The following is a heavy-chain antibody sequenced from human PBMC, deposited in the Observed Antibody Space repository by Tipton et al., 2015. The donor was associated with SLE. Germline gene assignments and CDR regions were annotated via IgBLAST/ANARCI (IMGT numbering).Heavy chain of an antibody. D-gene: IGHD6-13*01. V-gene: IGHV3-30-3*01. CDR2: ISYDGSNK. J-gene: IGHJ4*02. CDR1: GFTFSSYE. CDR3: ARGKSIAATGTKDF. Sequence: RSLRLSCAASGFTFSSYEMNWVRQPPGKGLEWVAVISYDGSNKYYADSVKGRFTISRDNSKNTLYLQMNSLRAEDTAVYYCARGKSIAATGTKDFWGQGTLVTVSS.